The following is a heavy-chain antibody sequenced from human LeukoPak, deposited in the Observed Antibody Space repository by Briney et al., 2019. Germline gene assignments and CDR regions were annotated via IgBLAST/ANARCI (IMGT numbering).Heavy chain of an antibody. Sequence: PGRSLRLSCAASGFTFSSYAMHWVRQAPGKGLEWVAVISYDGSNKYYADSVKGRFTISRDNSKNTLYLQMNSPRAEDTAVYYCAREGDYYDSRGFDYWGQGTLVTVSS. CDR1: GFTFSSYA. CDR3: AREGDYYDSRGFDY. CDR2: ISYDGSNK. D-gene: IGHD3-22*01. V-gene: IGHV3-30-3*01. J-gene: IGHJ4*02.